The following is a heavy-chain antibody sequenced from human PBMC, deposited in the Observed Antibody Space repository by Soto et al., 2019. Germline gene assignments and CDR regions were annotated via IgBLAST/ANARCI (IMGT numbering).Heavy chain of an antibody. CDR2: IYYSGST. CDR3: ARDYGSGSYYTGWFDP. V-gene: IGHV4-31*03. CDR1: GGSISSGGYY. Sequence: QVQLQESGPGLVKPSQTLSLTCTVSGGSISSGGYYWSWIRQHPGKGLEWIGYIYYSGSTYYNPSLKSRVTISLDTSKNQYSLKLSSVTAADTAVYYCARDYGSGSYYTGWFDPWGQGTLVTVSS. D-gene: IGHD3-10*01. J-gene: IGHJ5*02.